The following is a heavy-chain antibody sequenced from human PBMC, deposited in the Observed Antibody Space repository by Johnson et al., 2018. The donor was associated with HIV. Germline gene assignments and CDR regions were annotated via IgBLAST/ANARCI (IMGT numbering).Heavy chain of an antibody. V-gene: IGHV3-15*01. CDR2: INSKTDGGTT. CDR1: GFIFSNAW. D-gene: IGHD3-3*01. CDR3: TIGLTIFGVVILDAFDI. Sequence: VQLVESGGGLIQPGGSLRLSCAASGFIFSNAWMSWVRQAPGKGLEWVGHINSKTDGGTTDYAAPMKGRFPISKDDSKNRLHLQMNSLKTEDTAVYYCTIGLTIFGVVILDAFDIWGQGTMVTVSS. J-gene: IGHJ3*02.